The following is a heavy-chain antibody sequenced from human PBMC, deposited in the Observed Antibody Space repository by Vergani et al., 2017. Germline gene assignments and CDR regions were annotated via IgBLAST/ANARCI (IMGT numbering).Heavy chain of an antibody. Sequence: QIQLQESGPGLVKPSETLSLTCSVSGYSISRGFYWAWIRQTPEKGLEWIGGMFHTGEASNSPSLQSRVAFSMDTSKNQFSLQLTSVTAADTAVYFCGVIMVRTPGPDNWFDSWGRGTLVTVSS. CDR1: GYSISRGFY. V-gene: IGHV4-38-2*02. CDR3: GVIMVRTPGPDNWFDS. J-gene: IGHJ5*01. D-gene: IGHD3-10*01. CDR2: MFHTGEA.